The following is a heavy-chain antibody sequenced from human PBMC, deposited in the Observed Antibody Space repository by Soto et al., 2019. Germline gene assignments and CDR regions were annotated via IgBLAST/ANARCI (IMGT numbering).Heavy chain of an antibody. CDR1: GFTFSSYA. D-gene: IGHD2-8*01. CDR3: AKAPGSKDIVLMVYAISFDI. Sequence: EVQLLESGGGLVQPGGSLRLSCAASGFTFSSYAMSWVRQAPGKGLEWVSAISGSGGSTYYADSVKGRFTISRDNSKNTLYLQMNSLRAEDTAVYYCAKAPGSKDIVLMVYAISFDIWGQGTMVTVSS. J-gene: IGHJ3*02. CDR2: ISGSGGST. V-gene: IGHV3-23*01.